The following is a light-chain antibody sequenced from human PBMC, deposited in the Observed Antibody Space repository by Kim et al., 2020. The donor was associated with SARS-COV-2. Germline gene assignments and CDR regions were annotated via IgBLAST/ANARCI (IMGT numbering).Light chain of an antibody. CDR1: QSVRNL. CDR2: TAS. J-gene: IGKJ4*01. CDR3: QQRSSRPLT. V-gene: IGKV3-11*01. Sequence: LAPGEKLPLYCRASQSVRNLLAWLQPKPGQAPRLLIYTASNTATGIPARFSGSGSGTDFTLTISSIEPEDFAVYYCQQRSSRPLTFGGGTKVDI.